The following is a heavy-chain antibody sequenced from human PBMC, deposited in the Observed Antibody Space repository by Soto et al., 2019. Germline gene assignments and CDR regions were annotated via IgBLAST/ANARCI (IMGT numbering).Heavy chain of an antibody. CDR3: ARHGFGPLHGLVDV. CDR2: INYDGYS. V-gene: IGHV4-59*08. Sequence: QVQLQESGPGLVKPSETLSLTCTVSGGSITNYYCSWFRQPPGKGLEWIGYINYDGYSAYNLSLKRRVTLSMDESKTQFSLMLESVTATATAVYYCARHGFGPLHGLVDVWGPGTTVIVSS. J-gene: IGHJ6*02. D-gene: IGHD3-10*01. CDR1: GGSITNYY.